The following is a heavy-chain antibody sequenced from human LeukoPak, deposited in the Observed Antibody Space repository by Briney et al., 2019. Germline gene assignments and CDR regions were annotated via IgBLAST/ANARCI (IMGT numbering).Heavy chain of an antibody. Sequence: SETLSLTCTVSGGSISSSSYYWGWIRQPPGKGLEWIGSIYYSGSTYYNPSLKSRVTISVDTSKNQFSLKLSSVTAADTAVYYCARVVIPAALLEYYYYMDVWGKGTTVTVSS. J-gene: IGHJ6*03. CDR1: GGSISSSSYY. V-gene: IGHV4-39*07. CDR2: IYYSGST. D-gene: IGHD2-2*01. CDR3: ARVVIPAALLEYYYYMDV.